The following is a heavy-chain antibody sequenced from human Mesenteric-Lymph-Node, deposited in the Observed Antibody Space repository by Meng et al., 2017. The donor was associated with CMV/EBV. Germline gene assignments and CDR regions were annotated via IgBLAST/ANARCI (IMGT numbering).Heavy chain of an antibody. CDR3: ARNASGLPFDF. Sequence: SGRASGNGFSTYCINWVRQAPGQGREWVGIVNPSGGVTTYAQKFQGRVTMTRDSSTSTVYMELNSLGSEDTAMYYCARNASGLPFDFWGQGSLVTVSS. CDR2: VNPSGGVT. CDR1: GNGFSTYC. D-gene: IGHD2-21*01. J-gene: IGHJ4*02. V-gene: IGHV1-46*01.